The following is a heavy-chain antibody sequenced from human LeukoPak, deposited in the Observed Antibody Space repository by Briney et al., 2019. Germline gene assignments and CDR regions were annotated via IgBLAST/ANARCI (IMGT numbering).Heavy chain of an antibody. Sequence: GGSLRLSCAASGFALSKYWMNWVRQAPGKGLEWVSSISSSSSYIYYADSVKGRFTISRDNAKNSLYLQMNSLRAEDTAVYYCARTSDIVLMVYAPEYYFDYWGQGTLVTVSS. V-gene: IGHV3-21*01. J-gene: IGHJ4*02. CDR3: ARTSDIVLMVYAPEYYFDY. D-gene: IGHD2-8*01. CDR1: GFALSKYW. CDR2: ISSSSSYI.